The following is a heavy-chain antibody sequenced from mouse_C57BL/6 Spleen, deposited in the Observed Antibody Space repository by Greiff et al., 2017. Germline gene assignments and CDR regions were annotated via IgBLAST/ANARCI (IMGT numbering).Heavy chain of an antibody. Sequence: QVHVKQSGAELVRPGASVKLSCTASGFNIKDDYMHWVKQRPGQGLEWIGNINPSNGGTNYNEKFKSKATLTVDKSSSTAYMQLSSLTSEDSAVYYCAREGGVFITTVVAPFDYWGQGTTLTVSS. CDR2: INPSNGGT. J-gene: IGHJ2*01. CDR3: AREGGVFITTVVAPFDY. CDR1: GFNIKDDY. D-gene: IGHD1-1*01. V-gene: IGHV1-53*01.